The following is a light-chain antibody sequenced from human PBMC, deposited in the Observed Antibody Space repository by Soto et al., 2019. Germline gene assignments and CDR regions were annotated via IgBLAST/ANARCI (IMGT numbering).Light chain of an antibody. Sequence: DIVMTQSPDSLAVSLGERATINCKSSQSVLNTSNNKRYLAWFQQKRGQPPKLLIYWTSTRESGVPDRFSGSGTGTDFTLTISILQAEDVAVYYCQQYYSIPFTFGGGTNVEIK. CDR1: QSVLNTSNNKRY. V-gene: IGKV4-1*01. J-gene: IGKJ4*01. CDR3: QQYYSIPFT. CDR2: WTS.